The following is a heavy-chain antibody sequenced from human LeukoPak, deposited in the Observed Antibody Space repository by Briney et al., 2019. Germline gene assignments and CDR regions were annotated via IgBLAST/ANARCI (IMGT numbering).Heavy chain of an antibody. CDR3: AKAHLIAAAGYFDY. Sequence: TGGSLRLSCAASGFTCSSYGMHWVRQAPGKGLEWVAVIWYDGGNKYYADSVKGRFTISRDNTKNSLYLQMNSLRTEDTALYYCAKAHLIAAAGYFDYWGQGTLVTVSS. CDR1: GFTCSSYG. V-gene: IGHV3-33*03. D-gene: IGHD6-13*01. J-gene: IGHJ4*02. CDR2: IWYDGGNK.